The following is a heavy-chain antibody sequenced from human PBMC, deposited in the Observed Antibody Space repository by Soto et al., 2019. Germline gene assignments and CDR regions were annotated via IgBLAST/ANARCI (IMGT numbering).Heavy chain of an antibody. J-gene: IGHJ6*02. CDR1: GGTFSSFA. CDR3: ARHVPAAGYYYGMDV. D-gene: IGHD2-2*01. V-gene: IGHV1-69*13. Sequence: SVKVSCKASGGTFSSFAISWVRQAPGQGLEWMGGIIPIFGTANYAQKFQGRVTITADESTSTAYMELSSLRSEDTAVYYCARHVPAAGYYYGMDVWGQGTTVTVSS. CDR2: IIPIFGTA.